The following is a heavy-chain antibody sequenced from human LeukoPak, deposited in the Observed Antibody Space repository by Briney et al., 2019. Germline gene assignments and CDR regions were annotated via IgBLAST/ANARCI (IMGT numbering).Heavy chain of an antibody. Sequence: GGSLRLSRAASGFTFTIYSMNWVRQAPGKGLEWVSSISSISSYIYHTDSVKGRFAISRDNAKNSLYLQMNSLRAEDTAVYYCAREDTVGAFDIWGQGTMVTVSS. V-gene: IGHV3-21*01. J-gene: IGHJ3*02. CDR1: GFTFTIYS. CDR2: ISSISSYI. D-gene: IGHD5-18*01. CDR3: AREDTVGAFDI.